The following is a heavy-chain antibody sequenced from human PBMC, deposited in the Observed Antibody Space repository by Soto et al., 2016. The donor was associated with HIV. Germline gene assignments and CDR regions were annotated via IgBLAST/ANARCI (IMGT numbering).Heavy chain of an antibody. V-gene: IGHV3-23*01. Sequence: EVQLLQSGGALVQPGGSLRLSCSASGFAFRTNAMTWVRQPPGKGLEWVSTISGNGGTTSYADSVKGRFSISKDISKNTLYLQLNSLRAEDTAIYYCAKDQTVAGTFDYWGQGPWSPSP. CDR2: ISGNGGTT. D-gene: IGHD6-19*01. J-gene: IGHJ4*02. CDR3: AKDQTVAGTFDY. CDR1: GFAFRTNA.